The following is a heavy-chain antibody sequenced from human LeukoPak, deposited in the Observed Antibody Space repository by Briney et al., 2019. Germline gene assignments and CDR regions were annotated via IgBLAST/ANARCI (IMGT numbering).Heavy chain of an antibody. CDR3: AADGGLTKAPEIGYYYYYMDV. D-gene: IGHD4-23*01. CDR1: GFTFTSSA. Sequence: SVKVSCKASGFTFTSSAMQWMRQARGQRLEWIGWIVVGSGNTNYAQKFQERVTITRDMSTSTAYMELSSLRSEDTAVYYCAADGGLTKAPEIGYYYYYMDVWGKGTTVTVSS. J-gene: IGHJ6*03. CDR2: IVVGSGNT. V-gene: IGHV1-58*02.